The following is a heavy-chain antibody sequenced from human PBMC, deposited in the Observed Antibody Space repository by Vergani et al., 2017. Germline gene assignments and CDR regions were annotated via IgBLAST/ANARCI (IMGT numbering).Heavy chain of an antibody. D-gene: IGHD3-22*01. V-gene: IGHV4-38-2*01. Sequence: QVQLQESGPGLVKPSETLSLTCAVSGYSISSGYYWGWIRQPPGKGLEWIGSIYHSGSTYYNPSLKSLVTISVDTSKNQFSLKLSSVTAADTAVYYCARATPPYYYDSSGYSTKGAFDIWGQGTMVTVSS. CDR1: GYSISSGYY. CDR3: ARATPPYYYDSSGYSTKGAFDI. J-gene: IGHJ3*02. CDR2: IYHSGST.